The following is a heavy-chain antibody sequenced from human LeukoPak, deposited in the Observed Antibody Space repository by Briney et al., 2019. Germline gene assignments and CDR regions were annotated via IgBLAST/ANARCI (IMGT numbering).Heavy chain of an antibody. CDR3: AKAHGRYCSSTSCYTYYYYGMDV. CDR1: GFTFSSYA. CDR2: ISGSGGST. D-gene: IGHD2-2*02. V-gene: IGHV3-23*01. J-gene: IGHJ6*02. Sequence: GGSLRLSRAASGFTFSSYAMSWVRQAPGKGLEWVSAISGSGGSTYYADSVKGRFTISRDNSKNTLYLQMNSLRAEDTAVYYCAKAHGRYCSSTSCYTYYYYGMDVWGQGTTVTVSS.